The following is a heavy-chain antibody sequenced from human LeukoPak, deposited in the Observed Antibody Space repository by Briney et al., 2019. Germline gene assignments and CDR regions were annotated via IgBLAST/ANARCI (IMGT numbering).Heavy chain of an antibody. V-gene: IGHV4-39*01. CDR1: GGSISSSSYH. D-gene: IGHD5-18*01. CDR3: ARLYSYGPLFDAFDI. Sequence: KPSETLSLTCTVSGGSISSSSYHWGWIRQPPGKGLEWIGSIYYSGSTYYNPSLKSRVTISVDTSRNQFSLKLSSVTAADTAVYYCARLYSYGPLFDAFDIWGQGTMVTVSS. CDR2: IYYSGST. J-gene: IGHJ3*02.